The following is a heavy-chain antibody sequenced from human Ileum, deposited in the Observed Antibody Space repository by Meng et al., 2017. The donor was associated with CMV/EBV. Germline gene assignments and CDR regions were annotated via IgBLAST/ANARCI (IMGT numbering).Heavy chain of an antibody. CDR2: LKDSGGT. CDR1: GGSISSGGFY. V-gene: IGHV4-39*07. CDR3: ARIARGSTPLDY. Sequence: QVQLQESARGLVRPSETLFLTCTVSGGSISSGGFYWGWLRQPPGKGLGWIGNLKDSGGTSYNPSLRSRVTVTADTSKNQFSLSLSSVTAADTAVYYCARIARGSTPLDYWGQGTLVTVSS. J-gene: IGHJ4*02. D-gene: IGHD2-21*01.